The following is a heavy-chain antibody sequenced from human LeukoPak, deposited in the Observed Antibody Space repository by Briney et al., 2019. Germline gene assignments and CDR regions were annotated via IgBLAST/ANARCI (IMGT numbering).Heavy chain of an antibody. D-gene: IGHD5-18*01. CDR2: ISGSGGST. CDR1: GFTFSSYA. V-gene: IGHV3-23*01. Sequence: GGSLRLSCAASGFTFSSYAMSWVRQAPGKGLEWVSAISGSGGSTYYADSVKGRFTISRDNSKNTLYLQMNSLRAEDTAVYYYAKRGYSYGQFDYWGQGTLVTVSS. CDR3: AKRGYSYGQFDY. J-gene: IGHJ4*02.